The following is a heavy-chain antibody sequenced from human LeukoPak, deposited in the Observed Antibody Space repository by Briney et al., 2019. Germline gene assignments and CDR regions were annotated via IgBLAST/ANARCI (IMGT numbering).Heavy chain of an antibody. Sequence: GRSLRLSCAASGFTFSSYGMHWVRQAPGKGLEWVAVISYDGSNKYYADSVKGRFTISRDNSKNTLYLQMNSLRAEDTAVYYCAKDLIPYSGSYYPADYWGQGTLVTVSS. J-gene: IGHJ4*02. V-gene: IGHV3-30*18. CDR1: GFTFSSYG. D-gene: IGHD1-26*01. CDR2: ISYDGSNK. CDR3: AKDLIPYSGSYYPADY.